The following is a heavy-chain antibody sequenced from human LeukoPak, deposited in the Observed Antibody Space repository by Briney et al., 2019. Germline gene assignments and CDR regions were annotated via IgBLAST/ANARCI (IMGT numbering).Heavy chain of an antibody. CDR3: ARGILIFAQSGMDV. Sequence: PSETLSLTCAVYGGSFSGYYWSWIRQPPGKGLEWIGEINHSGSTNYNPPLKSRVTISVDTSKNQFSLKLSSVTAADTAVYYCARGILIFAQSGMDVWGQGTTVTVSS. J-gene: IGHJ6*02. D-gene: IGHD3-9*01. CDR2: INHSGST. CDR1: GGSFSGYY. V-gene: IGHV4-34*01.